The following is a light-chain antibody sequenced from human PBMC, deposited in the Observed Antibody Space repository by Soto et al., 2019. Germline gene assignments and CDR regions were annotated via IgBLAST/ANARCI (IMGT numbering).Light chain of an antibody. V-gene: IGKV3-20*01. CDR2: GAF. Sequence: EIVLTQSPGTLSLSPGERATLSCRASQSFGSSYLAWYQQKPGQAPRLLIYGAFNMATGIPDMFRGSGSGTDFTLTISRLEPEDFAVYYCQQFATSTWAFGQGTKVEIK. CDR3: QQFATSTWA. CDR1: QSFGSSY. J-gene: IGKJ1*01.